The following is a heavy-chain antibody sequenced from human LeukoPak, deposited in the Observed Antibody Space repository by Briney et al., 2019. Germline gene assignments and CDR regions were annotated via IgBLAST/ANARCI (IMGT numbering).Heavy chain of an antibody. J-gene: IGHJ3*01. CDR1: GFTFSDYY. V-gene: IGHV3-11*04. Sequence: PGGSLRLSCAASGFTFSDYYMSWIRQAPGKGLEWLSYISSSGSTIYYADSVKGRITISRDNAKNSLYLQMNSLRAEDTAVYYCAMKAVPRPRLHDAFDFWGQGTVVSVSS. CDR2: ISSSGSTI. CDR3: AMKAVPRPRLHDAFDF. D-gene: IGHD5-24*01.